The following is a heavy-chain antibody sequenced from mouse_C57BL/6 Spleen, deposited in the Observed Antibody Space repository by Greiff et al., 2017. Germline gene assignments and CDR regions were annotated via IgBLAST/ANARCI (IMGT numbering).Heavy chain of an antibody. V-gene: IGHV5-9*01. D-gene: IGHD4-1*01. J-gene: IGHJ4*01. CDR2: ISGGGGNT. CDR3: ARTGTRAMDY. CDR1: GFTFSSYT. Sequence: EVQLVESGGGLVKPGGSLKLSCAASGFTFSSYTMSWVRQTPEKRLEWVATISGGGGNTYYPDSVKGRFTISRDNAKNTLYLQMSSLRSEDTALYYCARTGTRAMDYWGQGTSVTVSS.